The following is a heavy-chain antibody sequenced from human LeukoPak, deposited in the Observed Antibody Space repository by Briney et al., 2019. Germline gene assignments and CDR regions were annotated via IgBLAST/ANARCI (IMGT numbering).Heavy chain of an antibody. D-gene: IGHD6-25*01. CDR3: ASGLSSGWIYFDN. V-gene: IGHV4-59*01. CDR2: IYYSGST. CDR1: GASISGYY. Sequence: SETLSLTCTVSGASISGYYWNWIRQPPGKGLEWIAYIYYSGSTNYNPSLKSRVSISVDTSKKQFSLKLSSGTAADTAVYYCASGLSSGWIYFDNWGQGVLVTVSS. J-gene: IGHJ4*02.